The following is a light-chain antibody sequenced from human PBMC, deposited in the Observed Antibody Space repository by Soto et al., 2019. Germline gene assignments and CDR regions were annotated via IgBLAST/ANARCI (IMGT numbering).Light chain of an antibody. Sequence: DIVLTQSPGTLSLSPGEGATLSCRASQTIGSTYLAWYQQKPGQAPRLLIYDASNRATGISDRFSGTGSGADFTLTISSLEPEDFAVYYCQHYDRLPVTFGQGTKVEIK. CDR3: QHYDRLPVT. V-gene: IGKV3-20*01. J-gene: IGKJ1*01. CDR1: QTIGSTY. CDR2: DAS.